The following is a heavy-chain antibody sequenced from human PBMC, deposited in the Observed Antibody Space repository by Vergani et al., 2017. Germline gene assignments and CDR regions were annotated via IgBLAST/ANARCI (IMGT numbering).Heavy chain of an antibody. CDR3: ARGAVIGTPNRGDGSDP. J-gene: IGHJ5*02. CDR1: NGSIHNGSYY. Sequence: QVQLQESGPGLVKPSQTLSLTCIVSNGSIHNGSYYWNWIRQPAGKRLEWIGRIYSSGSTKYNPTLKSRVTISIDTTKNQFSLKLTSVTAADTAVYYCARGAVIGTPNRGDGSDPWGQGTLVTVPS. D-gene: IGHD1-20*01. CDR2: IYSSGST. V-gene: IGHV4-61*02.